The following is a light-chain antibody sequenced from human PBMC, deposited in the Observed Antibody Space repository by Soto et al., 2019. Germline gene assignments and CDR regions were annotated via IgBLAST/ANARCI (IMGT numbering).Light chain of an antibody. CDR1: QSLSTVF. Sequence: DIVLTQSPGTLSLSPGEGATLSCRASQSLSTVFLAWYQQKPGQAPRLLIYGTSRKATGIPDRFSGSGSGTDFTLTISRLEPEDFAVYFCQQCGSSRRTFGQGTRAEIK. J-gene: IGKJ1*01. CDR3: QQCGSSRRT. V-gene: IGKV3-20*01. CDR2: GTS.